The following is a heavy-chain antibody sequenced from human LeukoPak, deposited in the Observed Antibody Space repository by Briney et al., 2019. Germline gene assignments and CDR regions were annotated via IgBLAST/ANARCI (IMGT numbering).Heavy chain of an antibody. D-gene: IGHD6-19*01. V-gene: IGHV4-59*08. CDR2: IFYSGST. Sequence: SETLSLTCTVSGGSITSYYWSWIRQPPGKGQEWIGHIFYSGSTEHNPSLKSRVTISVDTSKNQFSLKLSSVTAADTAVYYCARRSSSLFYFDYWGQGTLVTVSS. CDR1: GGSITSYY. CDR3: ARRSSSLFYFDY. J-gene: IGHJ4*02.